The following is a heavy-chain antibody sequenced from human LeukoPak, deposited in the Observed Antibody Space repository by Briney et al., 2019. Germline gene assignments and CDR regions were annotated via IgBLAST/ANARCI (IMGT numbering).Heavy chain of an antibody. CDR3: AKDSGSGWYFFDY. CDR2: IRSKIYGGTP. D-gene: IGHD6-19*01. CDR1: GFTFGDYA. J-gene: IGHJ4*02. V-gene: IGHV3-49*04. Sequence: GGSLRLSCTASGFTFGDYAMTWVRQAPGKGLEWIGFIRSKIYGGTPEYAASVKGIFTISRDDSKVIAYLQMNSLRAEDTAVYYCAKDSGSGWYFFDYWGQGTLVTVSS.